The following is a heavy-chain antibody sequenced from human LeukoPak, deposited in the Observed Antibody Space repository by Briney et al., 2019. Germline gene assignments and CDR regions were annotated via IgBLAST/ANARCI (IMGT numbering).Heavy chain of an antibody. Sequence: SGGSLRLSCTASGFTFDDYAMHWVRQVPGKDLEWVSGISWNSGRIDYADSVKGRFTISRDNARNSLYLQMNSLRAEDTALYYCAKNRASTRYYGMDVWGQGTTVTVSS. CDR2: ISWNSGRI. CDR1: GFTFDDYA. J-gene: IGHJ6*02. D-gene: IGHD2-2*01. V-gene: IGHV3-9*01. CDR3: AKNRASTRYYGMDV.